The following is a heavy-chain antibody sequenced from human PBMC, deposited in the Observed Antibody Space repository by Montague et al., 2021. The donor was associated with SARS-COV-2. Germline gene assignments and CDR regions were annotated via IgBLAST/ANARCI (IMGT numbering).Heavy chain of an antibody. CDR1: GGSISSRSYY. D-gene: IGHD3-22*01. Sequence: SETLSLTCTVSGGSISSRSYYWGWIRQPPGKGLEWIGSIYYSGSTYYNPSLKSRVTISVATSKNQLSLKMISVTAADTAVYYCASHWNYMVVVIIKGGWFDLWGQGTMVTVSS. CDR2: IYYSGST. J-gene: IGHJ5*02. V-gene: IGHV4-39*01. CDR3: ASHWNYMVVVIIKGGWFDL.